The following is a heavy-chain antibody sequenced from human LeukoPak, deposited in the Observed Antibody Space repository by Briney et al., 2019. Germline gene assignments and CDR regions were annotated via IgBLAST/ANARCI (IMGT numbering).Heavy chain of an antibody. D-gene: IGHD5-12*01. CDR3: ARDRSGVGYSFDY. CDR2: INHSGST. Sequence: SETLSLTCAVYGGSFSGYYWSWIRQPPGKGLEWIGEINHSGSTNYNPSLKSRVTISVDTSKNQFSLKLSSVTAADTAVYYCARDRSGVGYSFDYWGQGTLVTVSS. CDR1: GGSFSGYY. V-gene: IGHV4-34*01. J-gene: IGHJ4*02.